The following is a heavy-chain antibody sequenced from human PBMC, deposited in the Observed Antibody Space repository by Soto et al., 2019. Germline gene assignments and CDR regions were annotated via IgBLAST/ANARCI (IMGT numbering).Heavy chain of an antibody. CDR1: GFSLSTNGMG. V-gene: IGHV2-5*02. CDR2: IYWDDDK. Sequence: QITVKESGLTLVKPTETLTLTCTFSGFSLSTNGMGVGWIRQPPGKALEWLALIYWDDDKRYSPSLRSRLTIIKDTSKNQVDLTMTNMDPVDTGTYYGARLTLGVDALDRLWETFDYWGQGTLVTVSS. J-gene: IGHJ4*02. CDR3: ARLTLGVDALDRLWETFDY. D-gene: IGHD1-26*01.